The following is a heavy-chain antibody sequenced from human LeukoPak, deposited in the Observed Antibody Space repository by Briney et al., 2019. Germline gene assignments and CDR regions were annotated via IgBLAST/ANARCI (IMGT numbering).Heavy chain of an antibody. CDR2: VSCHGNGK. J-gene: IGHJ4*02. Sequence: GMSLRLSCAASGFTFSDYGMHWVRQAPGKGLEWVAVVSCHGNGKYYLDSVKSRFTISRDNSKNTVYLQMNSLKTDDSAVYYCTPSGSYYPFDYWGQGTLVTVSS. CDR3: TPSGSYYPFDY. D-gene: IGHD1-26*01. CDR1: GFTFSDYG. V-gene: IGHV3-30*03.